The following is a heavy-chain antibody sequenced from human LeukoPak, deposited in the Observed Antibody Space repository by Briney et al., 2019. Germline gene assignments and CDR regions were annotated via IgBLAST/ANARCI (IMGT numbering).Heavy chain of an antibody. Sequence: PSETLSLTCTVSGGSISSSSYYWGWIRQPPGKGLEWIGSIYYSGSTYYNPSLKSRVTISVDTSKNQFSLKLSSVTAADTAVYYCARHASDCSSTSCPYYYYYYYMDVWGKGTTVTVSS. CDR3: ARHASDCSSTSCPYYYYYYYMDV. CDR2: IYYSGST. J-gene: IGHJ6*03. CDR1: GGSISSSSYY. D-gene: IGHD2-2*01. V-gene: IGHV4-39*01.